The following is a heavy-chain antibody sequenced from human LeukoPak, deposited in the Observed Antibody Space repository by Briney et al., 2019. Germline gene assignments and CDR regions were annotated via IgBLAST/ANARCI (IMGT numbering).Heavy chain of an antibody. CDR3: AKDGSAGTTPPFFDY. J-gene: IGHJ4*02. Sequence: GGSLRLSCAASGFTFSSYAMHWVRQAPGKGLEWVAVISYDGSNKYYADSVKGRFTISRDNSKNTLYLQMNSLRAEDTAVYYCAKDGSAGTTPPFFDYWGQGTLVTVSS. CDR2: ISYDGSNK. D-gene: IGHD1-7*01. V-gene: IGHV3-30-3*01. CDR1: GFTFSSYA.